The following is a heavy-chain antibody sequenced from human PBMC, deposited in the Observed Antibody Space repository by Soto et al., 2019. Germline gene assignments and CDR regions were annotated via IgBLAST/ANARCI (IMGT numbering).Heavy chain of an antibody. D-gene: IGHD3-10*01. CDR2: IYYSGAT. Sequence: SETLSLTCTVSSGSINSYYWSWIRQPPGKGLEWLGYIYYSGATNYNPSLKSRVTISVDTSKNQFSLKLSSVTAADAAVYYCARVWGGAFDIWGQGTMVTVSS. CDR1: SGSINSYY. V-gene: IGHV4-59*01. CDR3: ARVWGGAFDI. J-gene: IGHJ3*02.